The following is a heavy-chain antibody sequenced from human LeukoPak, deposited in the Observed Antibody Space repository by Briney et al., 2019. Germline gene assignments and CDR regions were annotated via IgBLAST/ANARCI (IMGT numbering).Heavy chain of an antibody. V-gene: IGHV3-11*06. D-gene: IGHD4-17*01. CDR2: ISSSSSYT. Sequence: GGSLRLSCAASGFTFSDYYMSWIRQAPGKGPEWVSYISSSSSYTNYADSVKGRFTISRDNAKNSLYLQMNSLRAEDTAVYYCARDDYGDNPLDYWGQGTLVTVSS. J-gene: IGHJ4*02. CDR3: ARDDYGDNPLDY. CDR1: GFTFSDYY.